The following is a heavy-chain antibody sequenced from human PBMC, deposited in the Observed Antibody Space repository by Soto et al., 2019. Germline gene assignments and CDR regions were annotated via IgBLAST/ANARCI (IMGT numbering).Heavy chain of an antibody. V-gene: IGHV3-23*01. CDR1: GFTFSSNA. Sequence: GGSLRLSCAASGFTFSSNAMSWVRQAPGKGLEWVSAITSSGISTYYADSVKGRFTISRDNSKNTLYLQMDSLRADDTAVYYCAKDPGYGPYYFDYWGQGALVTVSS. CDR3: AKDPGYGPYYFDY. D-gene: IGHD5-18*01. CDR2: ITSSGIST. J-gene: IGHJ4*02.